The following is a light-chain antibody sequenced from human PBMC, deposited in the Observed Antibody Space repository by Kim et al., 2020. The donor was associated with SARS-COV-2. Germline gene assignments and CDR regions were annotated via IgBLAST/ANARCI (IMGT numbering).Light chain of an antibody. CDR2: KAS. CDR3: QQYFSYST. Sequence: LSGSVGDRVTITCRASLSISSWLAWYQQNPGKAPKILIYKASSLKSGVPSRFSGSGSGTEFTLTINSLQPDDFATYYCQQYFSYSTFGQGTKLEI. CDR1: LSISSW. V-gene: IGKV1-5*03. J-gene: IGKJ2*01.